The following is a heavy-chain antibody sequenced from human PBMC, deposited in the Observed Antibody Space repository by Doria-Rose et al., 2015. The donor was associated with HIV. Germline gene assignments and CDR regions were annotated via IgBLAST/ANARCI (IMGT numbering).Heavy chain of an antibody. D-gene: IGHD6-13*01. CDR1: GVSLSSPGMG. Sequence: SGPVLVKPTETLTLTCTVSGVSLSSPGMGVSWIRQPPGKALEWLANIISDDDRSYRSSLTRRLTISRGTSNSQVVITMTDMDPVDTATYYCARIKSSRWYHKYYFDFWGQGTLVIVSA. V-gene: IGHV2-26*01. CDR2: IISDDDR. J-gene: IGHJ4*02. CDR3: ARIKSSRWYHKYYFDF.